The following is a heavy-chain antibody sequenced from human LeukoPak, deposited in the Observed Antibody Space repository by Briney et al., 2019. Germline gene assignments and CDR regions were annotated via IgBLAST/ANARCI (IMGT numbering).Heavy chain of an antibody. V-gene: IGHV3-23*01. CDR2: ICGPTGGT. J-gene: IGHJ5*02. CDR1: GFTFSSYA. Sequence: PGGSLRLSCAASGFTFSSYAMSWVRQTPGKGLEWVSSICGPTGGTYYADSVKGRFTISRDNSKNTLYLQMNSLRAEDTAVYYCASFGGAAYCGGDCYRWFDPWGQGTLVTVSS. CDR3: ASFGGAAYCGGDCYRWFDP. D-gene: IGHD2-21*02.